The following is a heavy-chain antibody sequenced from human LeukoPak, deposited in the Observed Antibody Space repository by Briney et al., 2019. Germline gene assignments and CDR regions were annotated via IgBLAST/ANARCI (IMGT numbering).Heavy chain of an antibody. J-gene: IGHJ4*02. Sequence: GGSLRLSCAASGFTFSNYWMHWVRQAPGKGLIWVSRINRDGSTTTYADSVKGRFTISRDNAKNTLYLQMDSLRAEDTAIYYCAKIPSATENFDYWGQGTLVMVSS. V-gene: IGHV3-74*01. CDR1: GFTFSNYW. CDR2: INRDGSTT. CDR3: AKIPSATENFDY. D-gene: IGHD5-12*01.